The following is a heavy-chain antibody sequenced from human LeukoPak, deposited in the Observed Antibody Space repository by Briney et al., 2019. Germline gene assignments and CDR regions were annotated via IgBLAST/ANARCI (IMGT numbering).Heavy chain of an antibody. J-gene: IGHJ4*02. CDR1: GFSFRDYA. Sequence: GESLRLSCAASGFSFRDYAMAWVRQAPGKGLEWVSVITGSGGVTHYAGSVKGRFTISRDNSKNTLYLQMNNLRVEDTARYYCGKDGLYYDGSTHIYYFDYWGQGTLVAVSS. CDR3: GKDGLYYDGSTHIYYFDY. D-gene: IGHD3-22*01. CDR2: ITGSGGVT. V-gene: IGHV3-23*01.